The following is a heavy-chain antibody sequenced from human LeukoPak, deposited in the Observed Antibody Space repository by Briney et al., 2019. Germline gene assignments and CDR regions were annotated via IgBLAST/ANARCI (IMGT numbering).Heavy chain of an antibody. CDR1: GSMFDDYG. D-gene: IGHD4-17*01. J-gene: IGHJ4*02. CDR3: ARDYDYGDYPGY. Sequence: GGSLRLSCAASGSMFDDYGMSWVRQAPGKGLEWVSGINWNGGRTGYADSVKGRFTISRDNAKNSLYLQMNSLRAEDTALYYCARDYDYGDYPGYWGQGTLVTVSS. CDR2: INWNGGRT. V-gene: IGHV3-20*04.